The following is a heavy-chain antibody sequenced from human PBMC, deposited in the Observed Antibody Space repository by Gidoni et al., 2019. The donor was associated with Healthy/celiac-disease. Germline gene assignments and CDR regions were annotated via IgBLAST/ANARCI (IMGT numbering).Heavy chain of an antibody. CDR3: ARHAAMVQGVGWFDP. CDR2: IYYSGST. CDR1: GGSISSSSYY. J-gene: IGHJ5*02. Sequence: QLQLQESGTGPVKPSETLSLTCTVSGGSISSSSYYWGWIRQPPGKGLEWIGSIYYSGSTYCNPSLQSRVTISVDTSKNQFSLKLSSVTAADTAVYYCARHAAMVQGVGWFDPWGQGTLVTVSS. V-gene: IGHV4-39*01. D-gene: IGHD3-10*01.